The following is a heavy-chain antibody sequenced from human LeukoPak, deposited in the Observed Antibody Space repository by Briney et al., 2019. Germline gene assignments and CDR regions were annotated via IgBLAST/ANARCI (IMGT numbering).Heavy chain of an antibody. J-gene: IGHJ6*03. V-gene: IGHV3-30*02. CDR1: GFTFSSYG. D-gene: IGHD3-10*01. CDR2: IWYGGSNK. CDR3: AKEGWFGEPDYYYYMDV. Sequence: GSLRLSCAASGFTFSSYGMHWVRQAPGKGLEWVAVIWYGGSNKYYADSVKGRFTISRDNSKNTLYLQMNSLRAEDTAVYYCAKEGWFGEPDYYYYMDVWGKGTTVTVSS.